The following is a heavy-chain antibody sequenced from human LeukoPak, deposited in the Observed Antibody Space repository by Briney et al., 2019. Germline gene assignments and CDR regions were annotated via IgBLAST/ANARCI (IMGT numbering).Heavy chain of an antibody. J-gene: IGHJ4*02. Sequence: SETLSLTCSVSGGSISSSSYFWGWIRQLPGKGLGWIGSIYYSGSTYSNPSLKSRVTISVDTSKSQFSLKLSSVTAADTAVYYCARDGYTYGSFDYWGQGTLVTVSS. D-gene: IGHD5-18*01. CDR2: IYYSGST. CDR3: ARDGYTYGSFDY. CDR1: GGSISSSSYF. V-gene: IGHV4-39*01.